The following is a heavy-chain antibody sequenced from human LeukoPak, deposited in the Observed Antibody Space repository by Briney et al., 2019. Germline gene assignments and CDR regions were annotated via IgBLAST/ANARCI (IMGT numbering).Heavy chain of an antibody. D-gene: IGHD6-19*01. CDR3: VRDNLENQWLERSY. V-gene: IGHV3-48*03. J-gene: IGHJ4*02. CDR1: GFTFSLYN. Sequence: PGGSLRLSCAASGFTFSLYNMNWVRQAPGKGLEWVSQISASETSIKYADSVGGRFTISRDNVKNSVYLQMNSLRAEDTAIYYCVRDNLENQWLERSYWGQGTLVTVSS. CDR2: ISASETSI.